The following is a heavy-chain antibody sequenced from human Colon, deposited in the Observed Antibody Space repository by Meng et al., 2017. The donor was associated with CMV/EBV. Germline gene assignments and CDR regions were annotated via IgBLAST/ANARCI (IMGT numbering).Heavy chain of an antibody. V-gene: IGHV1-69*05. Sequence: CKASGGTFNHYAISWVRQAPGQGLDWMGGIIPIFGKANFAQKFRGRLTITTDESTSTAYMELSSLISEDTAVYYCALAARPGYWYFDLWGRGTLVTVSS. CDR1: GGTFNHYA. J-gene: IGHJ2*01. D-gene: IGHD6-6*01. CDR2: IIPIFGKA. CDR3: ALAARPGYWYFDL.